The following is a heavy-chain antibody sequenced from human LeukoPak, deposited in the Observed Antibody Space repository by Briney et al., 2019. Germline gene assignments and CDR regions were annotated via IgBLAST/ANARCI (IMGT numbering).Heavy chain of an antibody. CDR3: ANLVLRSYYYYMDV. V-gene: IGHV1-69*05. CDR2: IIPIFGTA. J-gene: IGHJ6*03. D-gene: IGHD1-14*01. Sequence: SVKVSCKASGGTFSSYAISWVRQAPGQGLEWMGRIIPIFGTANYAQKFQGRVTITTDESTSTAYMELSSLRSEDTAVYYCANLVLRSYYYYMDVWGKGTTVTVSS. CDR1: GGTFSSYA.